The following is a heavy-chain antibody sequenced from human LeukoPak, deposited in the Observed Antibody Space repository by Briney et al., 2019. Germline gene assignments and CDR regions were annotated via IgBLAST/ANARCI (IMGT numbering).Heavy chain of an antibody. J-gene: IGHJ4*02. CDR3: ARDDQYYFDY. V-gene: IGHV1-69*13. CDR2: IIPIFGTA. CDR1: GGTFSSYA. D-gene: IGHD2-2*01. Sequence: ASVKVSCKASGGTFSSYAISRVRQAPGQGLEWMGGIIPIFGTANYAQKFQGRVTITADESTSTAYMELRSLRSDDTAVYYCARDDQYYFDYWGQGTLVTVSS.